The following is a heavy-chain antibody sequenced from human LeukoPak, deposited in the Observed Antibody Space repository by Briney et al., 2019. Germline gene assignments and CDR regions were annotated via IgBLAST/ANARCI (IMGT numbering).Heavy chain of an antibody. CDR3: ARIHSRQLAIDY. CDR2: IYYSGST. D-gene: IGHD6-13*01. J-gene: IGHJ4*02. V-gene: IGHV4-39*01. Sequence: KPSETLSLTCTVSGGSISSSSYYWGWIRQPPGKGLEWIGSIYYSGSTYYNPSLKSRVTISVDTSKNQFSLKLSSVTAADTAVYYCARIHSRQLAIDYWGQGTLVTVSS. CDR1: GGSISSSSYY.